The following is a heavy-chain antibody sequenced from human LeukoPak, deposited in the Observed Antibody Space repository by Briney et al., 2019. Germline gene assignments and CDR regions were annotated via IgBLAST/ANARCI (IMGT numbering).Heavy chain of an antibody. V-gene: IGHV3-30*04. CDR1: GFTFSSYA. CDR2: ISYDGSNK. CDR3: ARALPAA. J-gene: IGHJ5*02. Sequence: RGSLRLSCAASGFTFSSYAMHWVRQAPGKGLEWVAVISYDGSNKYYADSVKGRFTISRDNSKNTLYLQMNSLRAEDTAVYYCARALPAAWGQGTLVTVSS.